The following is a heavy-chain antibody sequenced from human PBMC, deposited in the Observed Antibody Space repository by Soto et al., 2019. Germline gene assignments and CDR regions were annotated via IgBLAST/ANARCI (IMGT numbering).Heavy chain of an antibody. V-gene: IGHV4-59*08. CDR3: ARRESSSGWYEVDY. CDR1: GGSISSYY. D-gene: IGHD6-19*01. Sequence: PSETLSLTCTVSGGSISSYYWSWIRQPPWKGLEWIGYIYYSGSTKYNPSLKSRVTISVDTPKSQLSLELTSVTAADTAVYYCARRESSSGWYEVDYWGQGTLVTVSS. CDR2: IYYSGST. J-gene: IGHJ4*02.